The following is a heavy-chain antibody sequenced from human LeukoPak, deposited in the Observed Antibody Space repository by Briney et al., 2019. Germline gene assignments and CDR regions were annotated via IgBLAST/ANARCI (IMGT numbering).Heavy chain of an antibody. D-gene: IGHD3-9*01. V-gene: IGHV1-69*06. CDR1: GGTFSSYA. J-gene: IGHJ4*02. CDR2: IIPIFGTA. Sequence: ASVNLSCKASGGTFSSYAISWVRQAPGQGLEWMGGIIPIFGTANCAQKFQGRVTITADKSTSTAYMELSSLRSEDTAVYYCARDHYDILTGHNRYYFDYWGQGTLVTVSS. CDR3: ARDHYDILTGHNRYYFDY.